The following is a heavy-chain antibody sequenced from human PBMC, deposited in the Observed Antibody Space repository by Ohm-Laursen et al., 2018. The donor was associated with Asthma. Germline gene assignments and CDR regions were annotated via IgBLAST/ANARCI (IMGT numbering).Heavy chain of an antibody. CDR1: GYTFTSYY. J-gene: IGHJ5*02. CDR2: INPSGGST. Sequence: ASVKVSCKVSGYTFTSYYMHWVRQAPGQGLEWMGIINPSGGSTSYAQKFQGRVTMTRNTSISTAYMELSSLRSEDTAVYYCARSTGFDPWGQGTLVTVSS. V-gene: IGHV1-46*01. CDR3: ARSTGFDP.